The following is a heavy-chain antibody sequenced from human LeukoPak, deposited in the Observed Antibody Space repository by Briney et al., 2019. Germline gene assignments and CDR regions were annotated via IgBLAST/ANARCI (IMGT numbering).Heavy chain of an antibody. V-gene: IGHV3-13*04. CDR2: IGTADDT. CDR3: ARSGYYHYHGLDV. Sequence: PGGSLRLSCVASGFTFRSYDLHWVRQTTGKGLEWVSAIGTADDTFYPDSVKGRFTISRDDAKNSLYLQMSNLRVGDTAVYYCARSGYYHYHGLDVWGQGTTVTVSS. D-gene: IGHD6-13*01. J-gene: IGHJ6*02. CDR1: GFTFRSYD.